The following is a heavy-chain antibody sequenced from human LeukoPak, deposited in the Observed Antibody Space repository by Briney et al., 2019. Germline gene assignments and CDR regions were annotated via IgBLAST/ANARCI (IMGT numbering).Heavy chain of an antibody. CDR3: ARALKRVGAFDI. CDR2: IYYSGST. D-gene: IGHD5/OR15-5a*01. V-gene: IGHV4-30-4*08. CDR1: GGSISSGDYY. Sequence: SQTLSLTCTVSGGSISSGDYYWSWIRQPPGKGLEWIGYIYYSGSTYYNPSLKSRVTISVDTSKNQFSLKLSSVTAADTAVYYCARALKRVGAFDIWGQGTMVTVSS. J-gene: IGHJ3*02.